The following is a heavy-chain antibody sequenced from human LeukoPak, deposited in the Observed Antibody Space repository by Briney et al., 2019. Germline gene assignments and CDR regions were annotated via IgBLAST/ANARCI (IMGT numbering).Heavy chain of an antibody. D-gene: IGHD1-26*01. CDR3: ARGSSGSYLNYFDY. J-gene: IGHJ4*02. Sequence: ASVKVSCKASGYTFTNYYIHCVRQAPGQGLEWMGIIDPSGGSTSYAQKFQDRVTMTRDMSTSTVYMELSSLRSEDTAVYHCARGSSGSYLNYFDYWGQGTLVTVSS. CDR1: GYTFTNYY. V-gene: IGHV1-46*01. CDR2: IDPSGGST.